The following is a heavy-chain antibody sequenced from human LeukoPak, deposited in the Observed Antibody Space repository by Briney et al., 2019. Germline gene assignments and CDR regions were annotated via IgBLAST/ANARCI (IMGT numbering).Heavy chain of an antibody. Sequence: SETLSLTCAVSGGSISSGGYSWSWIRQPPGKGLEWIGYIYHSGSTYYNPSLKSRVTISVDRSKNQFSLKLSSVTAADTAVYYCAGEPLVGWFDPWGQGTLVTVSS. V-gene: IGHV4-30-2*01. CDR3: AGEPLVGWFDP. CDR2: IYHSGST. J-gene: IGHJ5*02. CDR1: GGSISSGGYS. D-gene: IGHD1-14*01.